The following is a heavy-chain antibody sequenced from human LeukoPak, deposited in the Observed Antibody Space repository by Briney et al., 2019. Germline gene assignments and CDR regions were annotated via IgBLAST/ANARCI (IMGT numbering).Heavy chain of an antibody. D-gene: IGHD5-24*01. Sequence: GGSLRLSCAASGFTFSSYGMHWVRQAPGKGLEWVAVISYDGSNKYYADSVKGRFTISRDNSKNTLYLQMNSLRAEDTAVYYCAREDGKGWFDPWGQGTLVTVSS. V-gene: IGHV3-30*03. J-gene: IGHJ5*02. CDR1: GFTFSSYG. CDR3: AREDGKGWFDP. CDR2: ISYDGSNK.